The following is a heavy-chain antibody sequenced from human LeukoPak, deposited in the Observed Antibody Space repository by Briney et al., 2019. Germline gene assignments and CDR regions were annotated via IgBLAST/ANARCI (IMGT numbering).Heavy chain of an antibody. CDR3: AKALAPSYGSGLGYFQH. Sequence: PGGSLRLSCAASGFTFDDYAMHWVRQAPGKGLEWVSGISWNSGSIGYADSVKGRFTISRDNAKNSLYLQMNSLRAEDTALYYCAKALAPSYGSGLGYFQHWGQGALVTVSS. V-gene: IGHV3-9*01. D-gene: IGHD3-10*01. CDR1: GFTFDDYA. J-gene: IGHJ1*01. CDR2: ISWNSGSI.